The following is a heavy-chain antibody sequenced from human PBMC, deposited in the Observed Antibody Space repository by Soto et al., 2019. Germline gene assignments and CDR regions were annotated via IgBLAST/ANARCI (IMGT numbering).Heavy chain of an antibody. CDR1: GGSISSYY. J-gene: IGHJ6*02. CDR2: IYTSGST. V-gene: IGHV4-4*07. CDR3: ARGGQLLYNYYCYGMDV. Sequence: PSETLSLTCTVSGGSISSYYWSWIRQPAGKGLEWIGRIYTSGSTNYNPSLKSRVTMSVDTSKNQFSLKLSSVTAADTAVYYCARGGQLLYNYYCYGMDVWGQGTTVTVSS. D-gene: IGHD2-2*02.